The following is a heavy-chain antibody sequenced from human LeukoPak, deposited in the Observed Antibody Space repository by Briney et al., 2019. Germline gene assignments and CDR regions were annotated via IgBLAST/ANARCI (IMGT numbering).Heavy chain of an antibody. V-gene: IGHV3-53*01. Sequence: GGSLRLSCAASGFTVSSNYMSWVRQAPGKGLEWVSVIYSGGSTYYADSVKGRFTISRDNFKNTLYLQMNSLRAEDTAVYYCAKDRIYYAPETWFDPWGQGTLVTVSS. D-gene: IGHD2-15*01. CDR2: IYSGGST. CDR1: GFTVSSNY. J-gene: IGHJ5*02. CDR3: AKDRIYYAPETWFDP.